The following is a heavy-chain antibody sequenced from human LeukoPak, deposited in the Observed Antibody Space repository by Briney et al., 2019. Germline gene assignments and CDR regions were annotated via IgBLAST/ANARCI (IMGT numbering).Heavy chain of an antibody. CDR1: GFTFSSSV. D-gene: IGHD5-12*01. CDR2: ISSSSSTI. Sequence: GGSLRLSCAASGFTFSSSVMNWVRQAPGKGLEWVSYISSSSSTIYYADSVKGRLTISRDNDKNSLYLQMNSLRVEDTAIYYCARGTGYGHYFDYWGQGTLVTVSS. CDR3: ARGTGYGHYFDY. J-gene: IGHJ4*02. V-gene: IGHV3-48*01.